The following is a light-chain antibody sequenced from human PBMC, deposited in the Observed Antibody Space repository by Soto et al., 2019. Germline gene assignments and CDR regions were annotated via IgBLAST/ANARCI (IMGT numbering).Light chain of an antibody. Sequence: DIQMTQSPSSLSASVGDRVTITCRARQCIDNYLNWYQQKPGKAPNLLIYAASTLLSGVPSRFSGRGSGTHFTLTISSLQPEDSATYYCQQSYSSPETFGQGTKVEIK. V-gene: IGKV1-39*01. CDR3: QQSYSSPET. J-gene: IGKJ1*01. CDR1: QCIDNY. CDR2: AAS.